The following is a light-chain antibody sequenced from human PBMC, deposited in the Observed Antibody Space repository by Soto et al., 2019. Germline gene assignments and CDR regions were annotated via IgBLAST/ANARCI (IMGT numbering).Light chain of an antibody. V-gene: IGLV2-14*03. CDR1: SSDIGLYNH. CDR3: SSYGASSTL. CDR2: DVS. J-gene: IGLJ2*01. Sequence: QSALTQPASVYGSPVQSITIPCTGSSSDIGLYNHVSWYQHHPGKAPKLLLYDVSYRPSGISDRFSGSKSGNTASLTISGLPPEDEADYYCSSYGASSTLFGGGTKLTVL.